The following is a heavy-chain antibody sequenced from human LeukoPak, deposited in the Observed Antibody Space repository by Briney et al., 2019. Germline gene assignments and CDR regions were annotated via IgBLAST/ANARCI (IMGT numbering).Heavy chain of an antibody. CDR1: GGSFSGYY. CDR2: INHGEST. D-gene: IGHD3-22*01. J-gene: IGHJ6*02. Sequence: SETLSLTCAVSGGSFSGYYWYWIGQPPGKGLEWIGEINHGESTNYNPSLKSRATLSVDTSKNQFSLKLTSVTAADTAVYYCARGRTYYYDTSGYYPSIYYGMDVWGQGTMVIVSS. V-gene: IGHV4-34*01. CDR3: ARGRTYYYDTSGYYPSIYYGMDV.